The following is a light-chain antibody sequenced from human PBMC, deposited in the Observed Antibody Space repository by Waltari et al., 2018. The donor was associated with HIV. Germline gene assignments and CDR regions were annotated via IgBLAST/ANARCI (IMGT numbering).Light chain of an antibody. CDR2: EVS. CDR1: SSAVGGYNL. V-gene: IGLV2-23*02. CDR3: CAYAGSTTYVI. J-gene: IGLJ2*01. Sequence: QSALTQPASVSGSPGQSITLSCTGTSSAVGGYNLVSWYQQHPGKAPKLMFYEVSKRPSGVSKRFSGSKSGNTASLTISGLQAEDEADYYCCAYAGSTTYVIFGGGTKLTVL.